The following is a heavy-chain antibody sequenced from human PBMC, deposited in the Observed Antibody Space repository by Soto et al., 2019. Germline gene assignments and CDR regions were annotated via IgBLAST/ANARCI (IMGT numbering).Heavy chain of an antibody. D-gene: IGHD5-12*01. CDR3: VKDSQEWLRPLPFDY. CDR2: ISGSGGAT. V-gene: IGHV3-23*01. J-gene: IGHJ4*02. Sequence: EVQLLEAGGGLVQPGGSLRLSCAASGFTFSSYAMSWVRQAPGKGLEWVAAISGSGGATYYADSVKGRFTFSRDNSKNTLYLQMNSLRAEDTAQYYCVKDSQEWLRPLPFDYWGQGTLVTVSS. CDR1: GFTFSSYA.